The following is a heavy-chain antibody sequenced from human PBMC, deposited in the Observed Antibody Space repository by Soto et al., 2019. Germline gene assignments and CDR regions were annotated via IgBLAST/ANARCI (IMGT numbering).Heavy chain of an antibody. J-gene: IGHJ4*02. CDR3: ARAPLIIGHITNSGEASPGVLDY. CDR2: ISAYNGNT. CDR1: GYTFTSYG. D-gene: IGHD3-3*01. Sequence: ASVKVSCKASGYTFTSYGISWVRQAPGQGLEWMGWISAYNGNTNYAQKLQGRVTMTTDTSTSTAYMELRSLRSDESALYYCARAPLIIGHITNSGEASPGVLDYWGQGTSVTVSS. V-gene: IGHV1-18*01.